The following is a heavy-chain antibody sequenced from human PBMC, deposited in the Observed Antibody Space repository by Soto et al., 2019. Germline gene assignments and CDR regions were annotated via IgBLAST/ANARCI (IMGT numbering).Heavy chain of an antibody. Sequence: QVQLVQSGAEVKKPGSSVKVSCKASGGTFSSYAISWVRQAPGQGLEWMGGIIPIFGTANYAQKFQGRVTITADESTSTAYMELRSLRSADTAVYYCARRILWELNVYYYYGMDVWGQGTTVTVSS. V-gene: IGHV1-69*01. CDR1: GGTFSSYA. D-gene: IGHD1-26*01. J-gene: IGHJ6*02. CDR2: IIPIFGTA. CDR3: ARRILWELNVYYYYGMDV.